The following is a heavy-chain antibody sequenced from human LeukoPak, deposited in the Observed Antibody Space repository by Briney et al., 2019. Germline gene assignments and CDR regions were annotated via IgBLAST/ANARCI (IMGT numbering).Heavy chain of an antibody. V-gene: IGHV4-39*07. J-gene: IGHJ4*02. D-gene: IGHD5-12*01. CDR3: ARELAGYSGYGIIPNY. CDR1: GGSISSSSYY. CDR2: IYYSGST. Sequence: SETLSLTCTVSGGSISSSSYYWGWIRQPPGKGLEWIGSIYYSGSTYYNPSLKSRVTISVDTSKNQFSLKLSSVTAADTAVYYCARELAGYSGYGIIPNYWGQGTLVTVSS.